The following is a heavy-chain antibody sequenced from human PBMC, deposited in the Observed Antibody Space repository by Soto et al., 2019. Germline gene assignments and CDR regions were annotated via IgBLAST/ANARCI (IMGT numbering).Heavy chain of an antibody. D-gene: IGHD5-12*01. J-gene: IGHJ4*02. V-gene: IGHV4-30-4*01. Sequence: QVQLQESGPGLVKPSQTLSLTCTVSGGSITRDDYVWSWIRQPPGKGLEWIGFVYHTGNSYYNPSLTSRLSISSDRSKNQFSLSLSSVTDADTAVYYCARVRSGYDKYYFDYWGQGILVTVSS. CDR3: ARVRSGYDKYYFDY. CDR1: GGSITRDDYV. CDR2: VYHTGNS.